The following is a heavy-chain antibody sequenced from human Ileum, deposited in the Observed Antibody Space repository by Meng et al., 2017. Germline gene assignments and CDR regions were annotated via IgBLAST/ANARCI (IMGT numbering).Heavy chain of an antibody. V-gene: IGHV1-3*01. D-gene: IGHD1-1*01. CDR2: INAGNGNI. CDR3: ARENDNWNYFDY. Sequence: QVQLVQSVPEVKKVGASVKVSCTASGYTFRNYPLHWVRQAPGQRPEWRGWINAGNGNIKISQKFQGRITITSDTSATAYMELSSLRSEDTAVYFCARENDNWNYFDYWGQGSLVTVSS. CDR1: GYTFRNYP. J-gene: IGHJ4*02.